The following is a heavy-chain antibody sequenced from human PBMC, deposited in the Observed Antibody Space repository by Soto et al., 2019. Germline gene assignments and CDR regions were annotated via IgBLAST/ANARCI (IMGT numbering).Heavy chain of an antibody. D-gene: IGHD1-1*01. J-gene: IGHJ4*02. V-gene: IGHV3-15*01. Sequence: PGGSLRLSCAASGLIFSDVWMTWVRQAPGKGLGWVGRIKTKPDDGTIDYAAPVRGRFTISRDDSKNTLYLQMTSLTPDDTGVYYCTTSNLGVDFWGPGTLVTVS. CDR1: GLIFSDVW. CDR2: IKTKPDDGTI. CDR3: TTSNLGVDF.